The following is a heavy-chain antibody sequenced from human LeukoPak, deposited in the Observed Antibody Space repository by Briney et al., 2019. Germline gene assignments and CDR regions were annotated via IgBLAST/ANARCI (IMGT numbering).Heavy chain of an antibody. CDR1: GYTFTGYY. CDR2: INPNSGGT. D-gene: IGHD6-13*01. Sequence: ASVKVSCKASGYTFTGYYMHWVRQAPGQGLEWMGWINPNSGGTNYAQKFQGRVTMTRDTSISTACMELSRLRSDDTAVYYCARIPLAAAGTTSHLWGQGTLVTVSS. V-gene: IGHV1-2*02. J-gene: IGHJ5*02. CDR3: ARIPLAAAGTTSHL.